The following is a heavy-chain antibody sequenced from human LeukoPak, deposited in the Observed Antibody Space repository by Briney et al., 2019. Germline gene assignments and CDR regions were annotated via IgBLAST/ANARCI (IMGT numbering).Heavy chain of an antibody. Sequence: PGGSLRLSCAASGFTFSDYRMTWVRQAPGKGLEWVALIWFDESKYYNVDSVKGRFTISRDNSNNMVYLQMNSLRDEDTAVYYCARGNFGFDYWGQGTLVTVSS. J-gene: IGHJ4*02. CDR3: ARGNFGFDY. V-gene: IGHV3-33*08. D-gene: IGHD4-11*01. CDR2: IWFDESKY. CDR1: GFTFSDYR.